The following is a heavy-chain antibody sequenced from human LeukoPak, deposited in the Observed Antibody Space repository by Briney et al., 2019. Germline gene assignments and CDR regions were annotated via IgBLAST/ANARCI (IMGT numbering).Heavy chain of an antibody. CDR3: ARESLYISSSSRYFDY. D-gene: IGHD6-6*01. CDR1: GGSISSYY. Sequence: SETLSLTCTVSGGSISSYYWSWIRQPAGKGLEWIGRIYTSGSTNYNPSLKSRVTMSVDTSKNQFSLKLSSVTAADTAVYYCARESLYISSSSRYFDYWGQGTLVTVSS. CDR2: IYTSGST. V-gene: IGHV4-4*07. J-gene: IGHJ4*02.